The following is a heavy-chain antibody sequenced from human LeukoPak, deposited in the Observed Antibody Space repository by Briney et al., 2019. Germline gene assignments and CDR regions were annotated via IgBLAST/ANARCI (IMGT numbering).Heavy chain of an antibody. CDR3: ARRRSRDGYRDH. V-gene: IGHV4-39*01. J-gene: IGHJ4*02. D-gene: IGHD5-24*01. Sequence: SETLSLTCTVSGGSISSSSYYWGWIRQPPGKGLEWIGTIYYSGSTYYSPSLQSRVSISVDTSKNQFSLRLSSVTAADTAVYFCARRRSRDGYRDHWGLGTLVTVSS. CDR1: GGSISSSSYY. CDR2: IYYSGST.